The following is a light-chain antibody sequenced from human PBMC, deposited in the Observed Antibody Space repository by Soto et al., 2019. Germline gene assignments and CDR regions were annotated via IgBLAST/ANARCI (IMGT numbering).Light chain of an antibody. CDR2: SHN. CDR3: AAWDDSLNGVV. V-gene: IGLV1-44*01. Sequence: QAVVTQPPSASGTPGQRVTISCSGSSSNIGSNPVNWYQQLPGTAPKLLIYSHNQRPSGVPDRFSGSESGTSASLAISGLRSEDEADYYCAAWDDSLNGVVFGGGTKLTVL. J-gene: IGLJ2*01. CDR1: SSNIGSNP.